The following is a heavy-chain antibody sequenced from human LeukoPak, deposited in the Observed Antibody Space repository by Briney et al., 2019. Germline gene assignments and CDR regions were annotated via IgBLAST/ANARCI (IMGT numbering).Heavy chain of an antibody. CDR1: GFSFSSYG. J-gene: IGHJ4*02. D-gene: IGHD2/OR15-2a*01. CDR2: IWYDGSDK. Sequence: PGGSLRLSCAASGFSFSSYGMHWVRQAPGKGLEWVAIIWYDGSDKYYIDSVKGRFTISRDNSKNTLYLQMNSLRAEDTAVYYCARDRRTAFYFDSWGQGTLVTVSS. CDR3: ARDRRTAFYFDS. V-gene: IGHV3-33*01.